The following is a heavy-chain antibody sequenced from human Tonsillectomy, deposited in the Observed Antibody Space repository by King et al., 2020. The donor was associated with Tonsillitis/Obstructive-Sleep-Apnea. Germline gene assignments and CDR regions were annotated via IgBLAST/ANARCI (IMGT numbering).Heavy chain of an antibody. Sequence: VQLVESGGGLVQPGRSLRLSCAASGFTFSTFEMNWVRQAPGKGLEWVSFISYAGGVIDYADSVKGRFTISRDNANNLLYLQMNSLRAEDTAVYYCHAPYYPRDYWGQGILVTVSS. CDR2: ISYAGGVI. CDR1: GFTFSTFE. J-gene: IGHJ4*02. D-gene: IGHD2-21*01. V-gene: IGHV3-48*03. CDR3: HAPYYPRDY.